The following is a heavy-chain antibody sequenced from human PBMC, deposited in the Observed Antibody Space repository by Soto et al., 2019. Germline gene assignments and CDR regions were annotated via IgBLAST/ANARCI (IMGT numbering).Heavy chain of an antibody. CDR3: AREIREGGYPFPMVGLSH. D-gene: IGHD3-22*01. CDR2: ISYDGSNT. CDR1: GFIFSAYA. Sequence: QVQLVESGGGVVQPGRSLRVSCSASGFIFSAYAMHWVRQAPGKGLEWVAVISYDGSNTYYADSVKGRFTISRDNSNKTVSLHMNSVRAEDTAMYYCAREIREGGYPFPMVGLSHWGQGTLVSVSS. V-gene: IGHV3-30-3*01. J-gene: IGHJ4*02.